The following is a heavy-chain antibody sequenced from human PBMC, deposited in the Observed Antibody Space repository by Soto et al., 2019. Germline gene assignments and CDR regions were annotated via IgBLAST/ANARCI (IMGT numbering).Heavy chain of an antibody. D-gene: IGHD2-15*01. Sequence: GGSLRLSCAASGFTFGIYAMTWVRQAPGKGLEWVSTISATGGGTFYADSVKGRFTISRDNSKNTLYLQMNSLRAEDTAIYYCAKDLSSYYYFDFWGQGTLDTVSS. J-gene: IGHJ4*02. CDR2: ISATGGGT. CDR1: GFTFGIYA. V-gene: IGHV3-23*01. CDR3: AKDLSSYYYFDF.